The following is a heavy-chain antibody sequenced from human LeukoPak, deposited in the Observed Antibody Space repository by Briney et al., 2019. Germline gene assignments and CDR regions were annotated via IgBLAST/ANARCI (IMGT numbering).Heavy chain of an antibody. CDR2: ISGGGDST. CDR1: GFTFSTYA. Sequence: PGGSLRLSCAASGFTFSTYAMTWVRQAPGKGLEWVSSISGGGDSTYYADSVKGRFTISRDNAKNTVYLQMNSLRAEDTAVYYCASAPDYWGQGTLVTVSS. CDR3: ASAPDY. V-gene: IGHV3-23*01. J-gene: IGHJ4*02.